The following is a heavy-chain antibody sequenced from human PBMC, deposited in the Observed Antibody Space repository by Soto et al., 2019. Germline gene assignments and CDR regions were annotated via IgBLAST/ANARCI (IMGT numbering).Heavy chain of an antibody. CDR2: ISGSEDNI. V-gene: IGHV3-23*01. Sequence: EVQLLESGGGLVQPGGSLRLSCVASGFPFSNYYMDWVRQAPGKGLGWVAVISGSEDNIHYADSVKGRFTISRDNSMNTLNLKMSSLRDDDTAIYYWAKDLHWFAMDVWDQGTTVSVSS. J-gene: IGHJ6*02. CDR1: GFPFSNYY. D-gene: IGHD3-10*01. CDR3: AKDLHWFAMDV.